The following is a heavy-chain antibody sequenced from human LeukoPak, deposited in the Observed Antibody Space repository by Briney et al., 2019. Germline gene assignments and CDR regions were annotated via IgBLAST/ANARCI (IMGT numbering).Heavy chain of an antibody. J-gene: IGHJ4*02. CDR1: GFTLSSYS. D-gene: IGHD1-26*01. CDR3: VRIQSIVGLY. V-gene: IGHV3-48*01. Sequence: GGSLRLACAASGFTLSSYSMNWVGHAPGKGLEWVSYISSYDSSTIYYADSVKGRFTISRDNAKNSLYLQMSSLRAEDTAVYYCVRIQSIVGLYWGEGTLVTVSS. CDR2: ISSYDSSTI.